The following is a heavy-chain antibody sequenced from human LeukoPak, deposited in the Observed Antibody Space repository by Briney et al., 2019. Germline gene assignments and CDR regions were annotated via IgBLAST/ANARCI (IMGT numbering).Heavy chain of an antibody. CDR3: AREVKGRYCSGGSCVEGVTT. Sequence: SQTLSLTCAISGDSVSSNSAAWNWIRQSPSRGLEWLGRTYYRSKWYNDYAVSVKSRITINPDTSKNQFSLQLNSVTPEDTAVYYCAREVKGRYCSGGSCVEGVTTWGQGTLVTVSS. D-gene: IGHD2-15*01. CDR2: TYYRSKWYN. CDR1: GDSVSSNSAA. V-gene: IGHV6-1*01. J-gene: IGHJ5*02.